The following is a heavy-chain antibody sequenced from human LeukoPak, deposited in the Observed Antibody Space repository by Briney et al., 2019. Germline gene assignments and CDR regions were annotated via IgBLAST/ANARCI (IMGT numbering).Heavy chain of an antibody. V-gene: IGHV3-66*01. CDR2: IYSGGTT. Sequence: GGSLRLSCAASGFTVSSNYMSWVRQAPGKGLEWVSIIYSGGTTYYADSVKGRFTISRDNSKNTLYLQMNSLRAEDTAVYYCARALYYSDSGSYYNFDYWGQGTLVTVSS. CDR3: ARALYYSDSGSYYNFDY. J-gene: IGHJ4*02. CDR1: GFTVSSNY. D-gene: IGHD3-10*01.